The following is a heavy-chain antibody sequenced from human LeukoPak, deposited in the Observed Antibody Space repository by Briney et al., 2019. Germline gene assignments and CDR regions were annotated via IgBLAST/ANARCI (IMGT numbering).Heavy chain of an antibody. J-gene: IGHJ4*02. CDR3: ARGLWFGDENPPYFDY. V-gene: IGHV4-61*02. D-gene: IGHD3-10*01. Sequence: PSQTLSLTCTVSGGSISSSNYYWSWIRQPAGTGLEWIGRIYTSGTTNYNPSLKSRVTISIDTSKNQFSLKLSSVTAADTAVYYCARGLWFGDENPPYFDYWGQGTLVTVSS. CDR2: IYTSGTT. CDR1: GGSISSSNYY.